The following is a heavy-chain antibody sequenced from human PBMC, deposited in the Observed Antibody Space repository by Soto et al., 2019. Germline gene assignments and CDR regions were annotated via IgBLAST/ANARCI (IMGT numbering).Heavy chain of an antibody. CDR3: ATGSGSTYGYFDY. J-gene: IGHJ4*02. V-gene: IGHV4-30-4*01. Sequence: SETQSLTCTVSGGSVSSGYNYWSWIRQSPGKGLEGIGYISGSGSTGYNPSLKNRLTMSVDRSKNQFTLWLTSVTAADTAVYFCATGSGSTYGYFDYWGQGTQVTVSS. CDR1: GGSVSSGYNY. CDR2: ISGSGST. D-gene: IGHD5-18*01.